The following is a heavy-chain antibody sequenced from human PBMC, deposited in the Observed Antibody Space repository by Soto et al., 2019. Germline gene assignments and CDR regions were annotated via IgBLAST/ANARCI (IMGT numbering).Heavy chain of an antibody. CDR1: GFTVSSNY. CDR3: ARWGCSGSNCNLNQRSFDL. D-gene: IGHD2-15*01. CDR2: IYSGGST. Sequence: GGSLRLSCAASGFTVSSNYMSWVRQAPGKGPEWASVIYSGGSTYYADSVKGRFTISRDNSRNTMSLQMNSLRVEDTAIYYCARWGCSGSNCNLNQRSFDLWGQGTLVTVSS. J-gene: IGHJ4*02. V-gene: IGHV3-53*01.